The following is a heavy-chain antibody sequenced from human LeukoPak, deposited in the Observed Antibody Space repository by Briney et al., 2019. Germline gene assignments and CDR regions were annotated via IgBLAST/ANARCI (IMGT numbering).Heavy chain of an antibody. CDR1: GFTFSDFY. D-gene: IGHD2-15*01. CDR2: ISGSSSNT. Sequence: GGSLRLSCAASGFTFSDFYMSWIRQAPGKGLESVSYISGSSSNTNYADSVKGRFTISRDNAKNSLYLQMNSLRAEDTAVYYCTRHPAEGDYWGQGTLVTVSS. V-gene: IGHV3-11*03. J-gene: IGHJ4*02. CDR3: TRHPAEGDY.